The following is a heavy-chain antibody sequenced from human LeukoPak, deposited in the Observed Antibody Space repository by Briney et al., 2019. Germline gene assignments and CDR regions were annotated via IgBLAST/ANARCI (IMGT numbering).Heavy chain of an antibody. CDR2: ISAYNGNT. CDR3: ARDLLGPRITIFGEGSKDYYYMDV. J-gene: IGHJ6*03. D-gene: IGHD3-3*01. Sequence: ASVKVSCKASGYTFTSYGISWVRQAPGQGLEWMGWISAYNGNTNYVQKLQGRVTMTTDTSTSTAYMELRSLRSDDTAVYYCARDLLGPRITIFGEGSKDYYYMDVWGKGTTVTVSS. CDR1: GYTFTSYG. V-gene: IGHV1-18*01.